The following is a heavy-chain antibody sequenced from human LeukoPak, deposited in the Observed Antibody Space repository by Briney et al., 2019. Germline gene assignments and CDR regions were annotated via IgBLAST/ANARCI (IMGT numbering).Heavy chain of an antibody. V-gene: IGHV1-2*02. Sequence: ASVKVSCKASGYTFTGQYIQWVRQAPGQGPEWMGWMNPNSGDTESAQKVQGRVTMTRDTSITTAYMELRGLRYDDTALYYCARGGLLPGYKVLDFWGHGTLVTVSS. CDR1: GYTFTGQY. D-gene: IGHD3-9*01. CDR3: ARGGLLPGYKVLDF. J-gene: IGHJ4*01. CDR2: MNPNSGDT.